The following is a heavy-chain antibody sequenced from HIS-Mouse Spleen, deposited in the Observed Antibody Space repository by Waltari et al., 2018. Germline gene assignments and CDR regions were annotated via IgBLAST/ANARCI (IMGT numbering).Heavy chain of an antibody. CDR1: GGSISISSYY. Sequence: QLQLQESGSGLVKPSETLSLTCTVPGGSISISSYYWGWIRQPPAKGLEWIGSIYYSGSTYYNPSLKSRVTISVDTSKNQFSLKLSSVTAADTAVYYCAREIPYSSSWYDWYFDLWGRGTLVTVSS. D-gene: IGHD6-13*01. CDR2: IYYSGST. J-gene: IGHJ2*01. V-gene: IGHV4-39*07. CDR3: AREIPYSSSWYDWYFDL.